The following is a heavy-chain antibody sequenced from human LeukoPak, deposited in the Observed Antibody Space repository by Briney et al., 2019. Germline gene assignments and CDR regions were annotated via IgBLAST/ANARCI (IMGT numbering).Heavy chain of an antibody. CDR2: IRHDGSDT. CDR1: GFTFSNHW. V-gene: IGHV3-7*03. CDR3: ARRITMAAGGWGYGMDA. D-gene: IGHD6-13*01. Sequence: GGSLRLSCAASGFTFSNHWMSWVRQAPGKGLQWVANIRHDGSDTKYVDSVKGRFTISRDNAKNSLYLQMNTLRAEDAAVYYCARRITMAAGGWGYGMDAWGQGTTVTVS. J-gene: IGHJ6*02.